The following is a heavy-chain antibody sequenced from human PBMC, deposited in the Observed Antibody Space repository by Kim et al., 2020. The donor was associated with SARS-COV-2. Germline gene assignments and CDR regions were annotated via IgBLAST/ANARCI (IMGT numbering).Heavy chain of an antibody. CDR3: AGVSDYDILTGVIDY. CDR1: GYTFTSYA. J-gene: IGHJ4*02. D-gene: IGHD3-9*01. Sequence: ASVKVSCKASGYTFTSYAMNWVRQAPGQGLEWMGWINTNTGNPTYAQGFTGRFVFSLDTSVSTAYLQISSLKAEDTAVYYCAGVSDYDILTGVIDYWGQGTLVTVSS. V-gene: IGHV7-4-1*02. CDR2: INTNTGNP.